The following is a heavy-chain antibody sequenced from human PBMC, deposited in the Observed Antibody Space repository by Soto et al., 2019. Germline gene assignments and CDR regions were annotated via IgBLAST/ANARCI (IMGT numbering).Heavy chain of an antibody. D-gene: IGHD3-3*01. J-gene: IGHJ6*02. CDR1: GGSFSGYY. CDR3: ARVKAYYDFWSGSPPHYCYGMDV. V-gene: IGHV4-34*01. CDR2: INHSGST. Sequence: SETLSLTCAVYGGSFSGYYWSWIRQPPGKGLEWIGEINHSGSTNYNPSLKSRVTISVDTSKNQFSLKLSSVTAADTAVYYCARVKAYYDFWSGSPPHYCYGMDVWGQGTTVTVSS.